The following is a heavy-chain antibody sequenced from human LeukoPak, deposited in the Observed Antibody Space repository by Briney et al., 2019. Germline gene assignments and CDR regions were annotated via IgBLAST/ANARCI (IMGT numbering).Heavy chain of an antibody. CDR1: GFTFSSYA. V-gene: IGHV3-21*01. CDR2: ISSSSSYI. Sequence: PGGSLRLSCAASGFTFSSYAMSWVRQAPGKGLEWVSSISSSSSYIYYADSVKGRFTISRDNAKNSLYLQMNSLRAEDTAVYYCARISGWYFDAFDIWGQGTMVTVSS. J-gene: IGHJ3*02. D-gene: IGHD6-19*01. CDR3: ARISGWYFDAFDI.